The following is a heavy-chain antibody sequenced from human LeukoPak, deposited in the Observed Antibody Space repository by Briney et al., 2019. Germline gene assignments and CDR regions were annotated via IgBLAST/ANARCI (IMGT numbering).Heavy chain of an antibody. D-gene: IGHD6-19*01. CDR2: ISSSSSYI. Sequence: PGGSLRLSCAASGFTFSSYSMNWVRQAPGKGLEWVSSISSSSSYIYYADSVKGGFTISRDNAKNSLYLQMNSLRAEDTAVYYCARVRRAVADIDYWGQGTLVTVSS. CDR3: ARVRRAVADIDY. V-gene: IGHV3-21*01. J-gene: IGHJ4*02. CDR1: GFTFSSYS.